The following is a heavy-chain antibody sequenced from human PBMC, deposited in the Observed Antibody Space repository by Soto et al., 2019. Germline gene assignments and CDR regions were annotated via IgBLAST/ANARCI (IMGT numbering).Heavy chain of an antibody. J-gene: IGHJ6*02. Sequence: LSLTCTVSGVSVSSGSYYWSWIRQPPEKGLEWIGYIYYRGSTHYNPSLESRVTISLDTSKSQFSLKLSSVTAADTAVYFCARDRRSGTTHFYYGMDVWGQGTTVTVSS. CDR3: ARDRRSGTTHFYYGMDV. CDR1: GVSVSSGSYY. D-gene: IGHD1-7*01. CDR2: IYYRGST. V-gene: IGHV4-61*01.